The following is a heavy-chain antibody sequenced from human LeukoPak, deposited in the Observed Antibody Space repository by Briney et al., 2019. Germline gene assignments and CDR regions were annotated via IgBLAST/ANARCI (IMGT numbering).Heavy chain of an antibody. Sequence: GGSLRLSCAASGFTFSSYWMSWVRQAPGKGLEWVANIKQDGSEKYFVDSVEGRFAISRDNAKNSLYLQMNGLRAEDTAVYYCARSNDFRSGYLFDYWGQGILVTVSS. V-gene: IGHV3-7*01. D-gene: IGHD3-3*01. CDR2: IKQDGSEK. J-gene: IGHJ4*02. CDR3: ARSNDFRSGYLFDY. CDR1: GFTFSSYW.